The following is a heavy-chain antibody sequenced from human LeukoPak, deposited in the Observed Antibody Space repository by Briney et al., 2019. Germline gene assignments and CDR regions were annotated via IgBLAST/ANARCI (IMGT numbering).Heavy chain of an antibody. CDR3: ARQGGYAYDY. D-gene: IGHD3-16*01. J-gene: IGHJ4*02. CDR2: IYYSGST. CDR1: GGSISRYS. Sequence: SETLSLTCTVSGGSISRYSWNWVRQPPGKGLEWIGYIYYSGSTNYNPSLKSRVTISVDTSKNKFSLKLSSVTATDTAVYYCARQGGYAYDYWGQGTLVTVSS. V-gene: IGHV4-59*08.